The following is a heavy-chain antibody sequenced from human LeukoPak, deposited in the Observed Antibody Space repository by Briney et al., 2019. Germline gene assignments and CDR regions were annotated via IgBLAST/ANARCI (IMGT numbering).Heavy chain of an antibody. J-gene: IGHJ5*02. CDR2: IYYSGST. Sequence: PSETLSLTCTVSGGSISSYYWSWIRQPPGKGLEWIGYIYYSGSTNYNPSLKSRVAISVDTSKNQFSLKLSSVTAADTAVYYCARRSDCYYDSTNWFDPWGQGTLVTVSP. CDR1: GGSISSYY. D-gene: IGHD3-22*01. CDR3: ARRSDCYYDSTNWFDP. V-gene: IGHV4-59*01.